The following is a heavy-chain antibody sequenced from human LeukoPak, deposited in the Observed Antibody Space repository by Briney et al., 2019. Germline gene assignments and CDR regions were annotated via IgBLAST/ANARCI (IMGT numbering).Heavy chain of an antibody. CDR1: GFTFSSYA. D-gene: IGHD3-10*01. CDR3: ARDLREGDYYGSGSYYPRHGAFDI. CDR2: ISYDGSNK. J-gene: IGHJ3*02. V-gene: IGHV3-30*04. Sequence: PGGSLRLSCAASGFTFSSYAMHWVRQAPGKGLEWVAVISYDGSNKYYADSVEGRFTISRDNSKNTLYLQMNSLRAEDTAVYYCARDLREGDYYGSGSYYPRHGAFDIWGQGTMVTVSS.